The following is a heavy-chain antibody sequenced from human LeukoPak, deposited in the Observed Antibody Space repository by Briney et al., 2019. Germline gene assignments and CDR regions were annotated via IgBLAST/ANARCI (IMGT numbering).Heavy chain of an antibody. V-gene: IGHV4-39*01. J-gene: IGHJ4*02. CDR2: IYYSGST. CDR3: ARQDGPDFYGSGSYRTRSYFDY. D-gene: IGHD3-10*01. CDR1: GGSISSSSYY. Sequence: SETLSLTCTVSGGSISSSSYYWGWIRQSPGKGLEWIATIYYSGSTYYNPSLKSRVTISVDTSKNQFSLQLSSVTAADTAVYYCARQDGPDFYGSGSYRTRSYFDYWGQGTLVTVSS.